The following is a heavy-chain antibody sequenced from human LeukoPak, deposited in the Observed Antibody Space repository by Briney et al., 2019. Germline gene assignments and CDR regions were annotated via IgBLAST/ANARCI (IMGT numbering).Heavy chain of an antibody. Sequence: ASVKVSCKASGYTFTGYYMHWVRQAPGQGLEWMGWINPNSGGTNYAQKFQGRVIMTRDTSISTAYMELSRLRSDDTAVYYCARARSGIVVVPAAMREDGMDVWGQGTTVTVSS. J-gene: IGHJ6*02. CDR1: GYTFTGYY. CDR3: ARARSGIVVVPAAMREDGMDV. V-gene: IGHV1-2*02. D-gene: IGHD2-2*01. CDR2: INPNSGGT.